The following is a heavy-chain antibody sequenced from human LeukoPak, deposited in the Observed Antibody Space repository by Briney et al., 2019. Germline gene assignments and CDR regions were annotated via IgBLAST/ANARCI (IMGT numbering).Heavy chain of an antibody. V-gene: IGHV3-23*01. D-gene: IGHD6-13*01. CDR2: ISGSGGST. Sequence: GGSLRLSCAASGFTFSSYAMSWLRQAPGKGLEWVSAISGSGGSTYYADSVKGRFTIPRDNSKNTLYLQMNSLRAEDTAVYYCAKDPGSSSWYLNWFDPWGQGTLVTVSS. CDR1: GFTFSSYA. J-gene: IGHJ5*02. CDR3: AKDPGSSSWYLNWFDP.